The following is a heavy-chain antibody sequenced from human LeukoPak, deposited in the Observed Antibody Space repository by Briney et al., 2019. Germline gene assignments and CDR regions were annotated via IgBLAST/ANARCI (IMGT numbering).Heavy chain of an antibody. CDR1: GGSFSGYY. Sequence: TSETLSLTCAVYGGSFSGYYWSWIRQPPGKGLEWIGEINHSGSTNYNPSLKSRVTISVDTSKNQFSLKLSPVTAADTAVYYCARGITMVRGINWFDPWGQGTLVTVSS. CDR3: ARGITMVRGINWFDP. J-gene: IGHJ5*02. V-gene: IGHV4-34*01. CDR2: INHSGST. D-gene: IGHD3-10*01.